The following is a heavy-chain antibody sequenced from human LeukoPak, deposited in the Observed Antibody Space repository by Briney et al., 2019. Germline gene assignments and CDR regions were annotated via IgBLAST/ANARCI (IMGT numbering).Heavy chain of an antibody. J-gene: IGHJ6*03. Sequence: GASVKVSCKASGYTFTSYDINWVRQATGQGLEWMGWMNPNSGNTGYAQKFQGRVTITRNTSISTAYMELSSLRSEDTAVYYCARGGRYLYYYYYYMDVWGKGTTVTVSS. V-gene: IGHV1-8*03. D-gene: IGHD3-16*02. CDR3: ARGGRYLYYYYYYMDV. CDR2: MNPNSGNT. CDR1: GYTFTSYD.